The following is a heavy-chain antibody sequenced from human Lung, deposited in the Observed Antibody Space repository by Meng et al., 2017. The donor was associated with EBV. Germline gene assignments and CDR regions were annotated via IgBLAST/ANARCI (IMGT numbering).Heavy chain of an antibody. D-gene: IGHD3-10*01. V-gene: IGHV4-4*07. Sequence: QMKLQEAGPGLGKPSETLSLTCTGSGGSISSFYWSWFRQPAGKGLEWIGRIYTSGSTNYIPSLKSRVTMSVDTSKNQFSLKLSSVTAADTAVYYCARDHSVWGFGELTPFYDPWGQGTLVTVSS. CDR1: GGSISSFY. CDR2: IYTSGST. J-gene: IGHJ5*02. CDR3: ARDHSVWGFGELTPFYDP.